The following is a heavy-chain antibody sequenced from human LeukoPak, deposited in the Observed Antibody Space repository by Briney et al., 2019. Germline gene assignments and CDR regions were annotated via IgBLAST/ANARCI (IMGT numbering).Heavy chain of an antibody. CDR1: QFNFNKFG. D-gene: IGHD3-10*01. CDR2: ISGNGGST. J-gene: IGHJ3*02. V-gene: IGHV3-23*01. Sequence: GFLRLSCATSQFNFNKFGMTWVGQAPGKGLEWVSSISGNGGSTQYADSVQGRFAISRDNSKNTLYLQMNSLRAEDTAVYYCARVPIAPLWFGEADAFDIWGQGTMVTVSS. CDR3: ARVPIAPLWFGEADAFDI.